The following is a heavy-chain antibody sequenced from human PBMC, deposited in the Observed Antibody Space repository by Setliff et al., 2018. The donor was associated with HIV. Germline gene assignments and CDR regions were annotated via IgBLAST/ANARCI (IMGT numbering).Heavy chain of an antibody. D-gene: IGHD3-16*01. V-gene: IGHV4-39*07. CDR3: ARTREYRFGFGLGQFDP. Sequence: PSETLSLTCSVSGGSISSTSYDGGGIXQPAGKGLEWIGSVHYTGRTQYNPSLKSRLTMSVDKSNNQFSLRLTSVTAADSAVXXXARTREYRFGFGLGQFDPWGQGTLVTVSS. CDR1: GGSISSTSYD. J-gene: IGHJ5*01. CDR2: VHYTGRT.